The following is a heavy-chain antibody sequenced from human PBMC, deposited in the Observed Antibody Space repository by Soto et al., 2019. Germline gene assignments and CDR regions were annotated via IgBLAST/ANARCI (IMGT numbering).Heavy chain of an antibody. CDR3: ARVELELPYYYYYGMDV. V-gene: IGHV5-51*01. D-gene: IGHD1-7*01. J-gene: IGHJ6*02. Sequence: PGESLKISCKGSGYSFTSYWIGWVRQMPGKGLEWMGIIYPGDSDTRYSPSFQGQVTISADKSISTAYLQWSSLKASDTAMYYCARVELELPYYYYYGMDVWGQGTTVTVSS. CDR2: IYPGDSDT. CDR1: GYSFTSYW.